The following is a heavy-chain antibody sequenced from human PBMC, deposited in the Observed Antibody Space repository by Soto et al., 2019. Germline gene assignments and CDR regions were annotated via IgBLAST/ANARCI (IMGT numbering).Heavy chain of an antibody. CDR1: GGTFSSYT. J-gene: IGHJ6*03. V-gene: IGHV1-69*04. D-gene: IGHD2-2*01. Sequence: SVKVSCKASGGTFSSYTISWVRQAPGQGLEWMGRIIPIPGIANYAQKFQGGVTITADKSTSTAYMELSSLRSEDTAVYYCARDRGYCSSTSCLPGNYYYYYMDVWGKGTTVTVSS. CDR3: ARDRGYCSSTSCLPGNYYYYYMDV. CDR2: IIPIPGIA.